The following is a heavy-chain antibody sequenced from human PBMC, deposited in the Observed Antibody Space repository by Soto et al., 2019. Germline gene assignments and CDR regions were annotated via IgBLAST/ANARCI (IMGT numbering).Heavy chain of an antibody. Sequence: PSETLSLTCTVSGGSISSGDYYWSWIRQPPGKGLEWIGYIYYSGSTFYNPSLKSRVTISVDTSKNQFSLNLSSVTAADTAVYYCARDLDGYSNFDYWGQGTLVTAPQ. CDR3: ARDLDGYSNFDY. V-gene: IGHV4-30-4*01. CDR1: GGSISSGDYY. D-gene: IGHD4-4*01. J-gene: IGHJ4*02. CDR2: IYYSGST.